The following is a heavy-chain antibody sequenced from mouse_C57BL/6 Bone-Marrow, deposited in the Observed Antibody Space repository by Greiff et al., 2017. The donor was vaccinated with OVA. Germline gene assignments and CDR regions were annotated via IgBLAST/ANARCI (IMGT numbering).Heavy chain of an antibody. Sequence: EVKVEESVAELVRPGASVKLSCTASGFNIKNTYMHWVKQRPEQGLEWIGRIDPANGNTNYAPKFKGKATITADTSSNTAYLQLSSLTSEDTAIYYCARGGNYYGSSYLYAMDYWGQGTSVTVSS. CDR3: ARGGNYYGSSYLYAMDY. J-gene: IGHJ4*01. D-gene: IGHD1-1*01. CDR1: GFNIKNTY. V-gene: IGHV14-3*01. CDR2: IDPANGNT.